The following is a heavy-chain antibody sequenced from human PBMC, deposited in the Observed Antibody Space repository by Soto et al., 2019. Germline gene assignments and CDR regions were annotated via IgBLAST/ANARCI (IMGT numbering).Heavy chain of an antibody. CDR3: MRDPNGDYIGAFDS. CDR1: GFTFSAYA. V-gene: IGHV3-23*01. J-gene: IGHJ3*01. D-gene: IGHD4-17*01. CDR2: ITVGGDVT. Sequence: PGGSLRVSCVASGFTFSAYAMTWVRQAQGRGLELVSSITVGGDVTTYAASVRGRFTISRDNSKNTLYLQMNSLRAEATAVYYCMRDPNGDYIGAFDSWGQGTLGSFSS.